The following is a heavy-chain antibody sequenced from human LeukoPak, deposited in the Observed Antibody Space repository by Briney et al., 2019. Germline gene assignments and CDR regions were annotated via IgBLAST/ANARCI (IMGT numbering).Heavy chain of an antibody. J-gene: IGHJ4*02. Sequence: GGSLRLSCAASGFTFSSYAMHWVRQAPGKGLEWVAVIAYDGSNKYYADSVKGRFTISRDNSKNTLYLQMNSLRAEDTAVYYCARVTFGGVICDYWGQGTLATVSS. D-gene: IGHD3-16*02. CDR1: GFTFSSYA. CDR2: IAYDGSNK. V-gene: IGHV3-30-3*01. CDR3: ARVTFGGVICDY.